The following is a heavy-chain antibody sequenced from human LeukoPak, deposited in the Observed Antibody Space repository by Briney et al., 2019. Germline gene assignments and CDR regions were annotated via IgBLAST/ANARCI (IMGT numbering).Heavy chain of an antibody. CDR1: GFTFGDYA. J-gene: IGHJ4*02. V-gene: IGHV3-49*04. CDR3: TRERYNWNGIFDY. Sequence: GGSLRLSCTASGFTFGDYAMSWVRQAPGKGLEWVGFIRSKAYGGTTEYAASVKGRFTISRDDSKGIAYLQMNSLKTEDTAVYYCTRERYNWNGIFDYWGQGALVTVSS. CDR2: IRSKAYGGTT. D-gene: IGHD1-1*01.